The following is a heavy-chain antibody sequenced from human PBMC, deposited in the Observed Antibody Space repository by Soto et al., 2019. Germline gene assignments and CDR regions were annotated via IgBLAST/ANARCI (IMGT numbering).Heavy chain of an antibody. CDR2: IRSKPYGETT. Sequence: GGSLRLSCAASGFTFSSYAMHWVRQAPGKGLEWVGYIRSKPYGETTEYAASVKGRFTISRDDSKSVAHLQMNSLETEDTAVYYCTRRKYLDYWGQGTLVTSPQ. CDR3: TRRKYLDY. J-gene: IGHJ4*02. CDR1: GFTFSSYA. V-gene: IGHV3-49*04.